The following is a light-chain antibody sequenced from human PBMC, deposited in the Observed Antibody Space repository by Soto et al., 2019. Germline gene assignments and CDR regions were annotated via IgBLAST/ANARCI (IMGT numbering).Light chain of an antibody. V-gene: IGKV4-1*01. CDR1: QSVLYKSNSKNY. CDR2: WAS. Sequence: DIVMTQSPDSLAVSLGERATINCKSSQSVLYKSNSKNYLAWYQQKPGQPPRLLVYWASTRESGVPDRFSGSGSGTDFTLTISSLQAEDVAVYYCQQYYSTPQTFGQGTKVDIK. J-gene: IGKJ1*01. CDR3: QQYYSTPQT.